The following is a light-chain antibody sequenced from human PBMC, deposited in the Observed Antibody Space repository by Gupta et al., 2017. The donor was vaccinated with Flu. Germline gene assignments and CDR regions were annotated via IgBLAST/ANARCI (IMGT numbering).Light chain of an antibody. V-gene: IGKV1-39*01. CDR3: HQHYSTPPFT. Sequence: SSLSASVGDNVTITCRASQSISSYLFCCHQKQRKDPHLLIYSASSLQRRVLSRLISGGSGTEFTPITISLQQQDFAANYYHQHYSTPPFTFGQGTQVEIK. CDR1: QSISSY. J-gene: IGKJ2*01. CDR2: SAS.